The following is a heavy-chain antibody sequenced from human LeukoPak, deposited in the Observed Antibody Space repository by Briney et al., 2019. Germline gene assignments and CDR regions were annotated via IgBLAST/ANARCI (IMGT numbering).Heavy chain of an antibody. CDR3: AKDRGDGYSSCWYGFTHHPYFDY. Sequence: GGSLRLSCAASGFTFSSYAMSWVRQAPGKGLEWVSAISGSGGSTYYADSVKGRFTISRDNSKNTLYLQMNSLRAEDTAVYYCAKDRGDGYSSCWYGFTHHPYFDYWGQGTLVTVSS. CDR1: GFTFSSYA. CDR2: ISGSGGST. D-gene: IGHD6-19*01. J-gene: IGHJ4*02. V-gene: IGHV3-23*01.